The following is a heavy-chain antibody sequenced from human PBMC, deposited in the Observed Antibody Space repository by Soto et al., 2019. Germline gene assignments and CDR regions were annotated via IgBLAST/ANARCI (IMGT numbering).Heavy chain of an antibody. V-gene: IGHV4-30-2*01. Sequence: SETVSLTCAVSGGSISSGTYSWSWIRQPPGKGLEWIGYIYHSGSTYYNPSLKSRVTISVDRSKNQFSLRLSSVTAADTAVYYCARDKITGLFDYWGQGTLVTVSS. CDR2: IYHSGST. CDR1: GGSISSGTYS. CDR3: ARDKITGLFDY. D-gene: IGHD2-8*02. J-gene: IGHJ4*02.